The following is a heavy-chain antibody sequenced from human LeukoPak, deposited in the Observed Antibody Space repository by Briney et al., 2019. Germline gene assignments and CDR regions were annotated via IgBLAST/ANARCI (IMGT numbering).Heavy chain of an antibody. J-gene: IGHJ5*02. D-gene: IGHD1-26*01. CDR2: IYNSGST. V-gene: IGHV4-59*01. CDR3: GRSENVATATGWFDP. CDR1: GASISSYY. Sequence: SETLSLTCTVSGASISSYYWSWIRQSPGKGLEWIGYIYNSGSTNYNPSLKSRVNIAVDTSRNQFSLKLTSVTAADTAVYYCGRSENVATATGWFDPWGQGTLVTVSS.